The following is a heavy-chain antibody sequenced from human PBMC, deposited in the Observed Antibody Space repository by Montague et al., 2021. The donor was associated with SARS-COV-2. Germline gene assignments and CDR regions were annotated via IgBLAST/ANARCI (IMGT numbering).Heavy chain of an antibody. D-gene: IGHD2-2*01. CDR1: GGSISSSSYY. Sequence: SETLSLTCTVSGGSISSSSYYWGWIRQPPGKGLEWIGSTYYSGSTYYNPSLKSRVTISVDTSKNQFSLKLSSVTAADTAVYHCARLHCSSTSCYYLFFAETSHFDYWGQGTLVTVSS. CDR3: ARLHCSSTSCYYLFFAETSHFDY. CDR2: TYYSGST. V-gene: IGHV4-39*01. J-gene: IGHJ4*02.